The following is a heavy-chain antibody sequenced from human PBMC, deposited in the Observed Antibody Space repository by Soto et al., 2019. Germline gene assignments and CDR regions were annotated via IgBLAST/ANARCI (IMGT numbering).Heavy chain of an antibody. V-gene: IGHV4-59*01. Sequence: QVQLQESGPGLVKPSETLSLTCTVSGGSISSYYWSWIRQPPGKGLEWIGYIYYSGSTNYNPSLKSRVTISVDTSKNQFSLKLSSVTAADTAVYYCASGSDHLGELSPNTYWGQGTLVTVSS. CDR3: ASGSDHLGELSPNTY. D-gene: IGHD3-16*02. CDR1: GGSISSYY. J-gene: IGHJ4*02. CDR2: IYYSGST.